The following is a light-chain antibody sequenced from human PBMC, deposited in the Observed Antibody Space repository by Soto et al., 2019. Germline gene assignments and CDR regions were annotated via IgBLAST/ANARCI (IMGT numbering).Light chain of an antibody. Sequence: QSVLTQPPSASGSPGQSVTISCTGTSSDVGGYNYVSWYQQHPGTAPKLMIYEVSRRAPGVPDRFSGSKSGNTASLTVSGLQAEDEADYFCYSYAGNNVLFGGGTKLTVL. CDR3: YSYAGNNVL. CDR1: SSDVGGYNY. CDR2: EVS. V-gene: IGLV2-8*01. J-gene: IGLJ2*01.